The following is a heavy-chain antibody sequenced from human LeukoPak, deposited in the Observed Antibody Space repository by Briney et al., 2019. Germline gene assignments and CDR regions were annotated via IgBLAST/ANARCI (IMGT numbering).Heavy chain of an antibody. CDR3: ARDKRDIVVVVAATSDAFDI. J-gene: IGHJ3*02. CDR2: ISAYNGNT. V-gene: IGHV1-18*01. Sequence: ASVKVSCKASGYTFTSYGISWVRQAPGQGLEWMGWISAYNGNTNYAQKLQGRVTMTTDTSTSTAYMELRSLRSDDTAVYYCARDKRDIVVVVAATSDAFDIWGQGTMVTVSS. CDR1: GYTFTSYG. D-gene: IGHD2-15*01.